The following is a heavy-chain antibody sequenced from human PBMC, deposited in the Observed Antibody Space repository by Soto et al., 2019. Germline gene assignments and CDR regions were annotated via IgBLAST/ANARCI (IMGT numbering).Heavy chain of an antibody. CDR3: ATSQDDSSGPIRCNPNDYYYYRMDV. CDR1: GYSFTSYW. D-gene: IGHD3-22*01. Sequence: GESLKISCKGAGYSFTSYWIGWVRQMPGKGLEWMGIIYPGDSDTRYSPSFQGQVTISADKSISTAYLQWSSLKASDTAMYYCATSQDDSSGPIRCNPNDYYYYRMDVWGDGTKVTVS. J-gene: IGHJ6*02. V-gene: IGHV5-51*01. CDR2: IYPGDSDT.